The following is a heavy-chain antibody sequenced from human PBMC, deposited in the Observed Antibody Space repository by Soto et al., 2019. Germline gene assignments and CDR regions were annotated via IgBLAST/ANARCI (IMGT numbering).Heavy chain of an antibody. CDR3: ARMRGMLLGSFDV. CDR2: ILPVYDTT. D-gene: IGHD3-16*01. J-gene: IGHJ3*01. V-gene: IGHV1-69*06. CDR1: GGSFKNNA. Sequence: QVKLVQTGAEVKTPGSSVKVSCKISGGSFKNNAFSWVRQAPGQGLEWMGQILPVYDTTKYARKFEGRVTITADKSTTTIHMELETVRSDDTAVYYCARMRGMLLGSFDVWGQGTTVSVSS.